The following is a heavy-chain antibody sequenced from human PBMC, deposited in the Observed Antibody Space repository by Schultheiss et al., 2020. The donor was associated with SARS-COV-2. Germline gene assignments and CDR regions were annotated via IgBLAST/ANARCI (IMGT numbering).Heavy chain of an antibody. CDR1: GFTFSSYG. CDR3: AVGIAAAGSAEYFQH. Sequence: GGSLRLSCAASGFTFSSYGMHWVRQAPGKGLEWVAVIWYDGSNKYYADSVKGRFTISRDNSKNTVYLQMNSLRAEDTAVYYCAVGIAAAGSAEYFQHWGQGTLVTVSS. D-gene: IGHD6-13*01. CDR2: IWYDGSNK. J-gene: IGHJ1*01. V-gene: IGHV3-30*02.